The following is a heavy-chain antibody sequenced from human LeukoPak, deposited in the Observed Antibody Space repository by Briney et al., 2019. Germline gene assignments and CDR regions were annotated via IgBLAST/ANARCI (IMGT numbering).Heavy chain of an antibody. V-gene: IGHV1-18*01. Sequence: ASVKVSCKASGYTFTSYGISWVRQAPGQGLEWMGWISAYNGNTNYAQKLQGRVTMTTDTSTSTAYMELRSLRSDDTAVYYCARDRVYSGSYFAQFQHWGQGTLVTVSS. CDR2: ISAYNGNT. CDR1: GYTFTSYG. CDR3: ARDRVYSGSYFAQFQH. J-gene: IGHJ1*01. D-gene: IGHD1-26*01.